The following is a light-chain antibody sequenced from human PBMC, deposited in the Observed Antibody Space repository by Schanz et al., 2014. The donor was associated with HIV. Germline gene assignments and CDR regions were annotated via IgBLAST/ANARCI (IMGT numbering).Light chain of an antibody. Sequence: QSVLTQPPSVSGAPGQRVTISCTGGSSNLGTNFQVHWYQQLPGTAPKLLIYNNNIRPSGVPDRFSGSKSGTSASLAITGLQAEDEADYYCQSYDSSLRVVVFGGGTKLTVL. CDR2: NNN. CDR1: SSNLGTNFQ. V-gene: IGLV1-40*01. CDR3: QSYDSSLRVVV. J-gene: IGLJ2*01.